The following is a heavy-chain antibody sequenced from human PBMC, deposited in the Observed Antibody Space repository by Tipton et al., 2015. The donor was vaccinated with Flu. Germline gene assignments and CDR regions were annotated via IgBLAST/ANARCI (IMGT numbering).Heavy chain of an antibody. J-gene: IGHJ4*02. CDR3: ARGSYGDLIDY. D-gene: IGHD5-18*01. V-gene: IGHV1-46*01. CDR1: GYTFTHYH. CDR2: ITPSDSST. Sequence: QLVQSGAEVKKPGASVKVSCKSSGYTFTHYHMHWVRQAPGQGLDWMGIITPSDSSTFYAPEFQGRVTMTRDTSTSTDYMELSSLRSDDTAVYFCARGSYGDLIDYWGQGTLVTVSS.